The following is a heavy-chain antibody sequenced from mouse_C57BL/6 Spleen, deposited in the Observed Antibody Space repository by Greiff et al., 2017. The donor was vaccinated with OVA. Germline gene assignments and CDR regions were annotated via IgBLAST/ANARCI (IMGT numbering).Heavy chain of an antibody. V-gene: IGHV1-82*01. D-gene: IGHD2-3*01. CDR1: GYAFSSSW. CDR2: IYPGDGDT. J-gene: IGHJ4*01. CDR3: AGGYYVRAMDY. Sequence: VQRVESGPELVKPGASVKISCKASGYAFSSSWMNWVKQRPGKGLEWIGRIYPGDGDTNYNGKFKGKATLTADKSSSTAYMQLSSLTSEDSAVYFCAGGYYVRAMDYWGQGTSVTVSS.